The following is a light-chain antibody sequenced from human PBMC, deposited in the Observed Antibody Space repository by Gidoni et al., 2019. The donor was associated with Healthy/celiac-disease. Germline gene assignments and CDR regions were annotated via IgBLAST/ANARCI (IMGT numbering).Light chain of an antibody. CDR3: QQYNNWPRT. CDR2: GAS. V-gene: IGKV3-15*01. CDR1: QSVSSN. Sequence: IVMTQSPATLSVSPGERATLSCRASQSVSSNLAWYQQKPGQAPRLLIYGASTRATGIPARFSGSGSGTEFTLTISSLQSEDFAVYYCQQYNNWPRTFGQXTKVKIK. J-gene: IGKJ1*01.